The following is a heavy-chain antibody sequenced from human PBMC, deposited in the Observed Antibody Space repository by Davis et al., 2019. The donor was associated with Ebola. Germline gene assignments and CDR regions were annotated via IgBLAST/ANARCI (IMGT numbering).Heavy chain of an antibody. V-gene: IGHV4/OR15-8*02. CDR2: IHHSGNT. CDR3: ARWVAGPLNYFDY. D-gene: IGHD2-15*01. J-gene: IGHJ4*02. CDR1: GVSVSSTNW. Sequence: ETLSLTCTVFGVSVSSTNWWNWVRQPPGKGLEWIGEIHHSGNTNYNASVKSRVTVSLDKSKNQFSLKLTSVTAADTAVYYCARWVAGPLNYFDYWSQGTLVTVSS.